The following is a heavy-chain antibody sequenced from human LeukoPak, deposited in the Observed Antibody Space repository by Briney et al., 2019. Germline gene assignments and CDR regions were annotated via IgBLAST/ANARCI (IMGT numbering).Heavy chain of an antibody. J-gene: IGHJ4*02. V-gene: IGHV4-34*01. Sequence: SETLSLTCAVYGGSFSGYYWSWIRQPPGRGLEWIGQINHRAVTDYTPSLKSRVTISRDTTKSQLSLKLTSVTAADTAVYYCVRGPSDSDHDFDSWGQGTPVTVSS. D-gene: IGHD1-14*01. CDR2: INHRAVT. CDR1: GGSFSGYY. CDR3: VRGPSDSDHDFDS.